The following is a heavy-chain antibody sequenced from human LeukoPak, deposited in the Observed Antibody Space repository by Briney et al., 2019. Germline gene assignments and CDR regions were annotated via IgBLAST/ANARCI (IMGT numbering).Heavy chain of an antibody. Sequence: GGSLRLSCAASGFTFSSYGMSWVRQAPGKGLEWVSAISGSGGSTYYADSVKGRFTISRDNSKNTLYLQMNSLRAEDTAVYYCAKAYYYDSSGYLVDYWGQGTLVTVSS. CDR2: ISGSGGST. CDR3: AKAYYYDSSGYLVDY. CDR1: GFTFSSYG. V-gene: IGHV3-23*01. D-gene: IGHD3-22*01. J-gene: IGHJ4*02.